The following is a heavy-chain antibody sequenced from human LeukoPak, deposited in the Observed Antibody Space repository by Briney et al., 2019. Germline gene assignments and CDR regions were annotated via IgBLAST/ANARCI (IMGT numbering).Heavy chain of an antibody. J-gene: IGHJ4*02. CDR2: IRYDGSNK. V-gene: IGHV3-30*02. Sequence: PGGSLRLSCAASGFTFSSYGMHWVRQAPGKGLEWVAFIRYDGSNKYCADSVKGRFTISRDNSKNTLYLQMNSLRAEDTAVYYCAKDGHYYGSGSCFDYWGQGTLVTVSS. CDR3: AKDGHYYGSGSCFDY. CDR1: GFTFSSYG. D-gene: IGHD3-10*01.